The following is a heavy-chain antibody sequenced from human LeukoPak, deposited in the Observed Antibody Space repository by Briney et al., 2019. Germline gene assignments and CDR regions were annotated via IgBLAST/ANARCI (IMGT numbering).Heavy chain of an antibody. V-gene: IGHV4-34*01. D-gene: IGHD6-19*01. CDR2: INHSGST. Sequence: SETLSLTCAVYGGSFSGYYWSWIRQPPGKGLEWIGEINHSGSTNYNPSLKSRVTISVDTSKNQLSLTLSSMTAADTAVYYCASASQWLVWGDWGQGTLVTVSS. CDR1: GGSFSGYY. CDR3: ASASQWLVWGD. J-gene: IGHJ1*01.